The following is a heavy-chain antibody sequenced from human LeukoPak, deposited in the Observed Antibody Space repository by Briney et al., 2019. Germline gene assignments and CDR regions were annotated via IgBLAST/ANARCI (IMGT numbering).Heavy chain of an antibody. V-gene: IGHV1-2*06. CDR1: GYTFTGYY. D-gene: IGHD3-10*01. CDR3: ARDLWYYGSGSTPDYYYYHMDV. Sequence: GASVKVSCKASGYTFTGYYMHWVRQAPGQGLEWMGRINPNSGGTNYAQKFQGRVTMTRDTSISTAYMELSRLRSDDTAVYYCARDLWYYGSGSTPDYYYYHMDVWGKGTTVTVSS. J-gene: IGHJ6*03. CDR2: INPNSGGT.